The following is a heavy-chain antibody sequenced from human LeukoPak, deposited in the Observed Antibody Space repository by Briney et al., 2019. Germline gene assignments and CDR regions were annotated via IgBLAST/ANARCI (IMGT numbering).Heavy chain of an antibody. D-gene: IGHD2-15*01. CDR1: GGSISSYY. CDR3: ARGQSRYSSV. J-gene: IGHJ4*02. Sequence: SSETLSLTCTVSGGSISSYYWTWIRQPPGKGLEWIAEMNHSGSANYSPSLKSRVTISLDTSKNQFSLKLRSVTAADTAVYYCARGQSRYSSVWGQGTLVTVSS. CDR2: MNHSGSA. V-gene: IGHV4-34*01.